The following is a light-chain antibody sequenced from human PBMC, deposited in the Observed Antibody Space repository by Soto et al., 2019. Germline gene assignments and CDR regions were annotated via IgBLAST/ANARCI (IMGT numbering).Light chain of an antibody. Sequence: QSALTQPASVSGSPGQSITISCTGTSSDVGGYNYVSWYQQHPGKAPKLMIYDVSNRPSGVSNRFSGSKSGNTASLTISGPRVEDEADYSCSSYTSSSTPFVFGPGTKPTAL. J-gene: IGLJ1*01. CDR1: SSDVGGYNY. CDR2: DVS. V-gene: IGLV2-14*01. CDR3: SSYTSSSTPFV.